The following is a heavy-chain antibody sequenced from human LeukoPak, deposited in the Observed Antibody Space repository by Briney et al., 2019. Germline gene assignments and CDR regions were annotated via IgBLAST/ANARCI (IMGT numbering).Heavy chain of an antibody. J-gene: IGHJ4*02. CDR1: GFTLSSNY. CDR3: ARDLNYDSAY. Sequence: GGSLRLSCAASGFTLSSNYMSWVRQAPGKGLERGSLIYSGGSTYYADSVKGRFTISRENSKNTVYLQMNSLRAEDTAVYYCARDLNYDSAYWGQGTLVTVSS. D-gene: IGHD3-22*01. CDR2: IYSGGST. V-gene: IGHV3-53*01.